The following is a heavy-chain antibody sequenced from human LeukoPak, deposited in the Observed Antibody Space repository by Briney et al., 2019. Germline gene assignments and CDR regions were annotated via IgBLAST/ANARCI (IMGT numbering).Heavy chain of an antibody. Sequence: ASVKVSCKASGYTFTSYGISWVRQAPGQGLEWTGWISAYNGNTNYAQKLQGRVTMTTDTSTSTAYMELRSLRSDDTAVYYCARMRELLSEEDYWGQGTLVTVSS. CDR3: ARMRELLSEEDY. D-gene: IGHD1-26*01. V-gene: IGHV1-18*01. CDR1: GYTFTSYG. CDR2: ISAYNGNT. J-gene: IGHJ4*02.